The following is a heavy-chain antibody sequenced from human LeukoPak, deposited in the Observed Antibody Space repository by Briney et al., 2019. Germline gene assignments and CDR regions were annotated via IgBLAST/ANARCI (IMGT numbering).Heavy chain of an antibody. D-gene: IGHD1/OR15-1a*01. Sequence: PSETLSLTCTVSGGPISSYYWSWIRQPAGKGLEWIGRIYTSGSTNYNPSLKSRVTMSVDTSKNQFSLKLSSVTAADTAVYYCAGTRLRTASGFFDYWGQGTLVTVSS. CDR1: GGPISSYY. CDR3: AGTRLRTASGFFDY. J-gene: IGHJ4*02. V-gene: IGHV4-4*07. CDR2: IYTSGST.